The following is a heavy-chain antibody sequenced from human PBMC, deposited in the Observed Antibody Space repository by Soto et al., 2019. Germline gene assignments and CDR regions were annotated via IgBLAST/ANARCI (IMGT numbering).Heavy chain of an antibody. CDR2: IKKDGSEK. D-gene: IGHD4-17*01. CDR3: AKLSNDYGDYPRSYYFDY. V-gene: IGHV3-7*03. CDR1: GFTFSSYW. Sequence: GSLRLSCAASGFTFSSYWMSWVRQAPGKGLEWVANIKKDGSEKYYVDSVKGRFTISRDNAKNSLYLQMNSLGAEDTAVYYCAKLSNDYGDYPRSYYFDYWGQGTLVTVSS. J-gene: IGHJ4*02.